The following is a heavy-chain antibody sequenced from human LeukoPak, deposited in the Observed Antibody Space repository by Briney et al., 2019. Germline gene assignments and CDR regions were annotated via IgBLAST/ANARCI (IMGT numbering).Heavy chain of an antibody. CDR2: VNSDESIT. V-gene: IGHV3-74*01. Sequence: PGGSLRLSCAASGFTFSSYWMHWVRQAPGKGLVWVSRVNSDESITTYADSVKGRFTISRDSAKNTLYLQMNSLRAEDTAVYYCARVGYSSDWYEGGHWGQGTLVTVSS. CDR1: GFTFSSYW. CDR3: ARVGYSSDWYEGGH. J-gene: IGHJ4*02. D-gene: IGHD6-19*01.